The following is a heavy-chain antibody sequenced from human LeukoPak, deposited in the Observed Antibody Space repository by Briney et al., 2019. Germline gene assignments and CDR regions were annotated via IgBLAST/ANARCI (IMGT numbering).Heavy chain of an antibody. CDR1: GGSFSGNY. J-gene: IGHJ4*02. D-gene: IGHD6-13*01. CDR2: INHSGST. CDR3: ARKYSSSWSEDY. V-gene: IGHV4-34*01. Sequence: SETLSLTCAVYGGSFSGNYWSWIRQPPGKGLEWIGEINHSGSTNYNPSLKSRVTISVDTSKNQFSLKLSSVTAADTAVYYCARKYSSSWSEDYWGQGTLVTVSS.